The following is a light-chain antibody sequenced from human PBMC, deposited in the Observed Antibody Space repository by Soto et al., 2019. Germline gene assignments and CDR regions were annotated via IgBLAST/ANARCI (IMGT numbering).Light chain of an antibody. V-gene: IGKV2-28*01. CDR3: RQALQTPA. Sequence: DIVMTQSPLSLPVTPGEPASISCRSSQSLLHSNGYNYLDWYLQKPGQSPQLLIYLGSNRASGVPDRFSGSGSGTDFTLKISRGEAEDVGVYYCRQALQTPAFGPGTKVDIK. J-gene: IGKJ3*01. CDR2: LGS. CDR1: QSLLHSNGYNY.